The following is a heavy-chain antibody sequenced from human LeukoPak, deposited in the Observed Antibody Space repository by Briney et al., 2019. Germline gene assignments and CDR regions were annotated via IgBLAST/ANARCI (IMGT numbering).Heavy chain of an antibody. V-gene: IGHV1-69*13. CDR1: GGTFSSYA. CDR2: IIPIFGTA. CDR3: ARATPTGYSSGWYSDPFDY. Sequence: GASVTVSCTASGGTFSSYAISWVRQAPGQGLEWMGGIIPIFGTANYAQKFQGRVTITADESTSTAYMELSSLRSEDTAVYYCARATPTGYSSGWYSDPFDYWGQGTLVTVSS. D-gene: IGHD6-19*01. J-gene: IGHJ4*02.